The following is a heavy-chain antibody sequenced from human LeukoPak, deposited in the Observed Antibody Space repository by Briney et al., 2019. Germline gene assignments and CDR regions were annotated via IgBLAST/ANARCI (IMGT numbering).Heavy chain of an antibody. Sequence: GGSLRLSCAASGFTVSSNFMSWVRQAPGKGLEWVSVIYSGGSTYYADSVKGRFTISRDNSKNTLYLQMNSLRAEDTAVYYCARDDYGGNSGPYFDYWGQGTLVTVSS. V-gene: IGHV3-53*01. D-gene: IGHD4-23*01. CDR3: ARDDYGGNSGPYFDY. J-gene: IGHJ4*02. CDR1: GFTVSSNF. CDR2: IYSGGST.